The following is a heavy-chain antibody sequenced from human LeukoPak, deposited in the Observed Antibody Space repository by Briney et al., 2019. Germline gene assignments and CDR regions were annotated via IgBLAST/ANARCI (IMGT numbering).Heavy chain of an antibody. CDR2: IKSKTDGGTT. D-gene: IGHD5-12*01. CDR3: ARNSGYDHYYFDY. Sequence: GGSLRLSCAASGFTFSNAWMNWVRQAPGKGLEWVGRIKSKTDGGTTDYAAPVKGRFTISRDNSKNTLYLQMNSLRAEDTAVYYCARNSGYDHYYFDYWGQGTLVTVSS. J-gene: IGHJ4*02. V-gene: IGHV3-15*07. CDR1: GFTFSNAW.